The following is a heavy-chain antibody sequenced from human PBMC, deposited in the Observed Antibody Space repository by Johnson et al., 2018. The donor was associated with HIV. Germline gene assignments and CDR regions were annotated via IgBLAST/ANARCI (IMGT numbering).Heavy chain of an antibody. V-gene: IGHV3-74*01. Sequence: VQLVESGGGLVQPGGSLRLSCAASGFTFSSYWMHWVRQAPGKGLVWVSRINNDGSSTSYADSVKGRFTISRDNAKNTLYLQMNSLRAEDTAAFYCVRERQSGTMQLWLRVNDAFDIWGQGTMVTVSA. CDR2: INNDGSST. CDR1: GFTFSSYW. D-gene: IGHD5-18*01. CDR3: VRERQSGTMQLWLRVNDAFDI. J-gene: IGHJ3*02.